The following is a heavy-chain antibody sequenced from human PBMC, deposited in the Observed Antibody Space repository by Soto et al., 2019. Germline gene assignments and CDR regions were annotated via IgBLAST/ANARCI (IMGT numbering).Heavy chain of an antibody. CDR2: ISAYNGNT. Sequence: ASVKVSCKTSGYIFTSYGISWVRQAPGQGLEWMGWISAYNGNTKSAQKVQGRVTMTTDTSTSTAYMELRSLSSDDTAVYYCATAPLPSLDYRSAFDYWGQGTLVTVSS. J-gene: IGHJ4*02. CDR3: ATAPLPSLDYRSAFDY. CDR1: GYIFTSYG. V-gene: IGHV1-18*01. D-gene: IGHD3-16*01.